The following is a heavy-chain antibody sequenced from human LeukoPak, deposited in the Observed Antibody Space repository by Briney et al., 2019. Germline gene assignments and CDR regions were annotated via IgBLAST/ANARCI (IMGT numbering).Heavy chain of an antibody. CDR2: INHSGST. CDR3: ARETAAGTFDY. D-gene: IGHD6-13*01. Sequence: SEILSLTCAVYGGSFSGYYWSWIRQPPGKGLEWIGEINHSGSTNYNPSLKSRVTISVDTSKNQFSLKLSSVTAADTAVYYCARETAAGTFDYWGQGTLVTVSS. V-gene: IGHV4-34*01. CDR1: GGSFSGYY. J-gene: IGHJ4*02.